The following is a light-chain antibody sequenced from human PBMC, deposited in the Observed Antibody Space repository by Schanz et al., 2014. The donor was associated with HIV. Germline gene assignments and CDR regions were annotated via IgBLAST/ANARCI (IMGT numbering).Light chain of an antibody. J-gene: IGKJ4*01. CDR2: GAS. V-gene: IGKV3-20*01. Sequence: EIVLTQSPATLSLSPGERATLSCRASQSVSSYLAWYQQKPGQAPRLLIYGASSRATGIPDRFSGGGSGTDFTLTISRLEPEDFAVYYCQQYGSSTLTFGGGTKVEIK. CDR1: QSVSSY. CDR3: QQYGSSTLT.